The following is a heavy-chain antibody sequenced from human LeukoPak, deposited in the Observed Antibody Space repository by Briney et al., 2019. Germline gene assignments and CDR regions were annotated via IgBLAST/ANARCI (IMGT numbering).Heavy chain of an antibody. CDR2: ISGSGGST. J-gene: IGHJ4*02. Sequence: TGGSLRLSCAASGFTFSSYAMSWVRQAPGKGLEWVSAISGSGGSTYYADSVKGRFTISRDNSKNTLYLQMNGLRAEDTAVYYRAKGTTRRITIFGVVRGGPNFDYWGQGTLVTVSS. CDR3: AKGTTRRITIFGVVRGGPNFDY. D-gene: IGHD3-3*01. V-gene: IGHV3-23*01. CDR1: GFTFSSYA.